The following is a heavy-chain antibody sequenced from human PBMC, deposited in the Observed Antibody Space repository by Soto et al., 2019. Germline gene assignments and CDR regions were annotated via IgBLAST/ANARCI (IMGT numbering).Heavy chain of an antibody. CDR2: FDPEDGET. V-gene: IGHV1-24*01. J-gene: IGHJ6*02. D-gene: IGHD3-10*01. Sequence: ASVKVSCKVSGYTLTELSMHWVRQAPGKGLEWMGGFDPEDGETIYAQKFQGRVTMTEDTSTDTAYMELSSLRSEDTAVYYCATLSSLLYRLDVWGQGTTVTVSS. CDR1: GYTLTELS. CDR3: ATLSSLLYRLDV.